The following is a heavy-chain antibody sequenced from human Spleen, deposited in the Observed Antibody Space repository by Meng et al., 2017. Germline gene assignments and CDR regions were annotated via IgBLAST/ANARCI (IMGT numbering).Heavy chain of an antibody. J-gene: IGHJ2*01. Sequence: QVQLQQGRAGSLKPSETLPLTCAVSGGSFSGYYWSWIRQPPGKGLEWIGEINHSGSTNYNPSLKSRVTISVDTSKNQFSLKLSSVTAADTAVYYCARGPEKLYSSSWNYWYFDLWGRGTLVTVS. CDR2: INHSGST. CDR3: ARGPEKLYSSSWNYWYFDL. CDR1: GGSFSGYY. V-gene: IGHV4-34*01. D-gene: IGHD6-13*01.